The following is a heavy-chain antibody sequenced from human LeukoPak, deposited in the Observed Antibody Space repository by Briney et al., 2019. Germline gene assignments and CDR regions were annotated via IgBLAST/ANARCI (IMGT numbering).Heavy chain of an antibody. D-gene: IGHD4-17*01. CDR3: ARAPTTVTSHGFDP. J-gene: IGHJ5*02. Sequence: ASVKVSCLASGYTFNHYYMHWVRQAPGQGRAWMGWTELNSGGTKYAQKFQGRVTMTRDQYISTAYLELSRLRSDDTAVYYCARAPTTVTSHGFDPWGQGTLVTDSS. CDR1: GYTFNHYY. V-gene: IGHV1-2*02. CDR2: TELNSGGT.